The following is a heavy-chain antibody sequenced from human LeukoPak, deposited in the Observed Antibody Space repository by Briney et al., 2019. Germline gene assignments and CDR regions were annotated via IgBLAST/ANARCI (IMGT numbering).Heavy chain of an antibody. Sequence: SETLSLTCTVSGGSISSSSYYWGWLRQPPGKGLEWIGSIYYSGSTYYNPSLKSRVTISVDTSKNQFSLKLSSVTAADTAVYYCARDPGNWFDPWGQGTLVTVSS. D-gene: IGHD1-14*01. V-gene: IGHV4-39*07. J-gene: IGHJ5*02. CDR3: ARDPGNWFDP. CDR2: IYYSGST. CDR1: GGSISSSSYY.